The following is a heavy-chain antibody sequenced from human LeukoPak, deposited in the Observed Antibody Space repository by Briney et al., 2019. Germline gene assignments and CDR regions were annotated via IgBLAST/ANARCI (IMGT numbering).Heavy chain of an antibody. Sequence: AASVKVSCKASGGTFSSYAISWVRQAPGQGLEWMGGIIPIFGTANYAQKFQGRVTITADESTSTAYMELSSLRSEDTAVYYCARVDIVATSSDYWGQGTLVTVSS. J-gene: IGHJ4*02. D-gene: IGHD5-12*01. CDR1: GGTFSSYA. V-gene: IGHV1-69*01. CDR2: IIPIFGTA. CDR3: ARVDIVATSSDY.